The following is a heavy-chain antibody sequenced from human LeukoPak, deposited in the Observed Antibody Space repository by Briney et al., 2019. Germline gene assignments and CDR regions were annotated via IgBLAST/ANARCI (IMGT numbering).Heavy chain of an antibody. V-gene: IGHV4-34*01. CDR2: IYHSGST. CDR1: GGSFSGYY. CDR3: ARFTVTTPDY. D-gene: IGHD4-17*01. Sequence: SETLSLTCAVYGGSFSGYYWSWIRQPPGKGLEGIGSIYHSGSTYYNPSLKSRVTISVDTSKNQFSLKLSSVTAADTAVYYCARFTVTTPDYWGQGTLVTVSS. J-gene: IGHJ4*02.